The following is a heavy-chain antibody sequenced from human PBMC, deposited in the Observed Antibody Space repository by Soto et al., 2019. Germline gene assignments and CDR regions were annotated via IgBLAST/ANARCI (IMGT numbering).Heavy chain of an antibody. V-gene: IGHV3-23*01. CDR1: GVTFSSYG. Sequence: PVVFLRLSCAASGVTFSSYGRSWVRQTPEKGLEWASAISGSSGSTYYADSVKGRFTISRDNSKNTLYLQMNSLRAEDTAVYYCAKDAHYGDNIDYYFYYYMDVCGKGTTVTVSS. D-gene: IGHD4-17*01. CDR3: AKDAHYGDNIDYYFYYYMDV. J-gene: IGHJ6*03. CDR2: ISGSSGST.